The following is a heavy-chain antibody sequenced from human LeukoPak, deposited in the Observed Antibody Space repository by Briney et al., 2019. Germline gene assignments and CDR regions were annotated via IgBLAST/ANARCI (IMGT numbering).Heavy chain of an antibody. D-gene: IGHD3-10*01. J-gene: IGHJ5*02. CDR2: ISAYNGNT. V-gene: IGHV1-18*01. CDR3: ARDRFMVRGVMGTRAWFDP. CDR1: GYTFTSYG. Sequence: GASVKVSCKASGYTFTSYGISWVRQAPGQGLEWMGWISAYNGNTNYAQKLQGRVTMTTDTSTSTAYMELRSLRSDDTAVYYCARDRFMVRGVMGTRAWFDPWGQGTLVTVSS.